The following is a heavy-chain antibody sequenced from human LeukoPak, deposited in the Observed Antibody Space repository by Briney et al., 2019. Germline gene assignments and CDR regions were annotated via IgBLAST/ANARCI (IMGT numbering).Heavy chain of an antibody. CDR3: ARALLVYYDSSGYFDY. J-gene: IGHJ4*02. CDR1: GYTFTGYY. Sequence: GASVKVSCKASGYTFTGYYMHWVRQAPGQGLEWMGWINPNSGGTNYAQEFQGRVTITRDTSASTAYMELSSLRSEDMAVYYCARALLVYYDSSGYFDYWGQGTLVTVSS. V-gene: IGHV1-2*02. CDR2: INPNSGGT. D-gene: IGHD3-22*01.